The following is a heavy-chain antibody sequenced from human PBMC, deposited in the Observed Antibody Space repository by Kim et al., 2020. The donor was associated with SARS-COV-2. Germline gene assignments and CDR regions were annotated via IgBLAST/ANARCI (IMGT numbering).Heavy chain of an antibody. Sequence: GGSLRLSCAASGITFSSYGMHWVRQAPGKGLEWVAGVSYDGSNQYYADSVKGRFTISRDNSKNTLYLQMDSLRPEDTAVYYGAKGPVVAPAVSVYFQYWGQGTLGTVSS. CDR1: GITFSSYG. J-gene: IGHJ1*01. CDR3: AKGPVVAPAVSVYFQY. V-gene: IGHV3-30*18. CDR2: VSYDGSNQ. D-gene: IGHD2-2*01.